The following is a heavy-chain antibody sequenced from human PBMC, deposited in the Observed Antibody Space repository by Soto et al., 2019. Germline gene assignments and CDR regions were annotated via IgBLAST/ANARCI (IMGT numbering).Heavy chain of an antibody. CDR2: IYYSGRT. CDR1: GGSIRSYY. CDR3: ASLGVVTPAYFDY. Sequence: QVQLQESGPGLVKPSETLSLTCTVSGGSIRSYYWSWIRQPPGKGLEWIGYIYYSGRTNYNPCLQSRVTISVDTSENQFSMKIDSVTAADTAAYYWASLGVVTPAYFDYWGHRTLFTVSS. V-gene: IGHV4-59*08. J-gene: IGHJ4*01. D-gene: IGHD2-21*02.